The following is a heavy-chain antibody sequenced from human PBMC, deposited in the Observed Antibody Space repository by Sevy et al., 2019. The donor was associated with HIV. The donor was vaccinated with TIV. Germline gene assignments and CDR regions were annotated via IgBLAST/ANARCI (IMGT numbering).Heavy chain of an antibody. Sequence: GGSLRLSCLASGFNVNDNYMTWVRQAPGKGLEWVSLIRSAGGISYGDSVRGRFTISRDTSKNTVFHRMNSLRVEDTAVYYCARIPRFCRGTSCPFEKRGQGALVTVPS. D-gene: IGHD2-2*01. CDR2: IRSAGGI. CDR3: ARIPRFCRGTSCPFEK. J-gene: IGHJ4*02. CDR1: GFNVNDNY. V-gene: IGHV3-53*01.